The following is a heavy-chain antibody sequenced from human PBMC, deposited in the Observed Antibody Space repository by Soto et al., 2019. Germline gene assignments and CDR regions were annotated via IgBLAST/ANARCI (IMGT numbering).Heavy chain of an antibody. Sequence: GGSLRLSCAASGFTFSSYWMSWVRQAPGKGLEWVANIKQDGSEKYYVDSVKGRFTISRDNAKNSLYLQMNSLRAEDTAVYYCARDRPAEGDYRRHYYYYYGMDVWGQGTTVTVSS. D-gene: IGHD3-16*01. J-gene: IGHJ6*02. CDR2: IKQDGSEK. CDR3: ARDRPAEGDYRRHYYYYYGMDV. V-gene: IGHV3-7*05. CDR1: GFTFSSYW.